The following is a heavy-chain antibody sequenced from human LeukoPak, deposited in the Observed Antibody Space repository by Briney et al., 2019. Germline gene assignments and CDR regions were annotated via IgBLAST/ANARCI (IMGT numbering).Heavy chain of an antibody. CDR1: GGTFSSYA. CDR2: IIPIFGTA. D-gene: IGHD7-27*01. J-gene: IGHJ4*02. V-gene: IGHV1-69*13. Sequence: ASVKVSCKASGGTFSSYAISWVRQAPGQGLEWMGGIIPIFGTANYAQKFQGRVTITADESTSTAYMELSSLRSEDTAIYYCVRTPPDWGFDYWGQGTLVTVSS. CDR3: VRTPPDWGFDY.